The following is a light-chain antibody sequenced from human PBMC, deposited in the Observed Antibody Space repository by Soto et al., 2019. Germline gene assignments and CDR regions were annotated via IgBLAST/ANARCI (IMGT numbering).Light chain of an antibody. Sequence: DIVLTQSPGTLSLSPGERATLSCRASQTISSAYFAWYNQKPGQPPRLLIYGTSSMATGIPDRFSGSGSGTVFTLTISRVEPEDVAVYYCQQYGSSPLYSFGQGTKLEIK. V-gene: IGKV3-20*01. CDR3: QQYGSSPLYS. CDR2: GTS. J-gene: IGKJ2*01. CDR1: QTISSAY.